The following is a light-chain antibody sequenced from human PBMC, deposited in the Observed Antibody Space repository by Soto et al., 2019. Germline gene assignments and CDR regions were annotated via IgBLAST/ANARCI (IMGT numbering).Light chain of an antibody. J-gene: IGLJ1*01. CDR2: EVN. CDR1: SSDVGGYNY. Sequence: QSVLTQPASVSGSPGQSITISCTGTSSDVGGYNYVSWYQQHPRKAPKLMIYEVNNRPSGVSNRFSGSKSGNTASLTISGLQAEDEADYYCSSFTKSNTLVFGMGTKLTV. V-gene: IGLV2-14*01. CDR3: SSFTKSNTLV.